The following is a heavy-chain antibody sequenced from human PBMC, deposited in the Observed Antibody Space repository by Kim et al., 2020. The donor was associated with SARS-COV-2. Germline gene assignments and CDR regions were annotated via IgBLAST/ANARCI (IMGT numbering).Heavy chain of an antibody. Sequence: YYADSVKGRFTISRDNSKNTLYLQMNSLRAEDKAVYYCAKDGTTGTMHLDYWGQGTLVTVSS. CDR3: AKDGTTGTMHLDY. J-gene: IGHJ4*02. V-gene: IGHV3-33*06. D-gene: IGHD1-1*01.